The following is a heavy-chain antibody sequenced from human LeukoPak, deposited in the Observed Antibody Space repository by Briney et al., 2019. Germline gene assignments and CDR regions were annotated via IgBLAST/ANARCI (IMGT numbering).Heavy chain of an antibody. J-gene: IGHJ4*02. D-gene: IGHD2-15*01. CDR3: ATVAGDCSGGRCYLLRFDY. V-gene: IGHV3-7*01. CDR2: IKLDGSTK. CDR1: GLIFSSYW. Sequence: GGSLRLSCAASGLIFSSYWMSWVRQAPGKGLEWVAYIKLDGSTKDYVDSVKGRFTISRDNAKNSLYLQMNSLRGDDTAVYYCATVAGDCSGGRCYLLRFDYWGQGTLVTVSS.